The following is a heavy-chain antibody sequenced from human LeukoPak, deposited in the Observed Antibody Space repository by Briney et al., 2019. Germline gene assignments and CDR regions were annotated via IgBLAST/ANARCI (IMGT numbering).Heavy chain of an antibody. CDR1: GFTFSSYW. CDR2: IKQDGSKK. V-gene: IGHV3-7*01. Sequence: GGSLRLSCAASGFTFSSYWMSWVRQAPGKGLEWVANIKQDGSKKYYVDSVKGRFIISRDNAKNSLYLQMNSLRAEDTAVYYCARAYDILTGYYYYYMDVWGKGTTVTVSS. J-gene: IGHJ6*03. CDR3: ARAYDILTGYYYYYMDV. D-gene: IGHD3-9*01.